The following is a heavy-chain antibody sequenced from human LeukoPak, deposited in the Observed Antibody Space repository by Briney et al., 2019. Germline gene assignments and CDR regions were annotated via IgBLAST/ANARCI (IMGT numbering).Heavy chain of an antibody. D-gene: IGHD4-23*01. CDR1: GASMRSYY. V-gene: IGHV4-59*08. Sequence: SETLSLTCTVSGASMRSYYWSWIRQPPGKGLEWIGHIYHDGSTTYNPSLKSRVTISVDTSKNQFSLKLSSVTAADTAVYYCARILATVVTPDWYFDLWGRGTLVTVSS. J-gene: IGHJ2*01. CDR3: ARILATVVTPDWYFDL. CDR2: IYHDGST.